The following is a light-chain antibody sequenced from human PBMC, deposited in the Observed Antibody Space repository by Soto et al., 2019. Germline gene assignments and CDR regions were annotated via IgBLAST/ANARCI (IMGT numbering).Light chain of an antibody. CDR2: KAS. CDR1: QSISSW. Sequence: DIQMTQSPSTLSASVGDRVTISCRASQSISSWLAWYQQKPGKAPKLLIYKASSLESGVPSRFSGSGSGTELTLTISSLQPDDFATYYCQQYNSYSRTFGQGTKVDI. J-gene: IGKJ1*01. CDR3: QQYNSYSRT. V-gene: IGKV1-5*03.